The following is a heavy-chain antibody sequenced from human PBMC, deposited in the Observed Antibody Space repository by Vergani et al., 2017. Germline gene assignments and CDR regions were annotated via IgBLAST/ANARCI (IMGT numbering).Heavy chain of an antibody. J-gene: IGHJ5*02. V-gene: IGHV1-46*01. D-gene: IGHD3-3*01. CDR2: INPSGGST. CDR3: ARGHTPYDFWSGYYTDP. Sequence: QVQLVQSGAEVKKPGASVKVSCKASGYTFTSYYMHWVRQAPGQGLEWMGIINPSGGSTSYAQKFQGRVTMTRDTSTSTVYMELSSLRSEDTAVYYCARGHTPYDFWSGYYTDPWGQGTLVTVSS. CDR1: GYTFTSYY.